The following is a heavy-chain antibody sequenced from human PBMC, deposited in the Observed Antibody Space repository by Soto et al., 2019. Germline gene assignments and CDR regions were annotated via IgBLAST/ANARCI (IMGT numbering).Heavy chain of an antibody. CDR3: AREGTARGSSWLYSYYSYMDV. Sequence: GASVKVSCKASGYTFTSYAMHWVRQAPGQRLEWMGWINTGNGNTKYSQKFQGRVTITRDTSASTAYMELSSLRSEDTAVYYCAREGTARGSSWLYSYYSYMDVWGKGTTFTVSS. CDR1: GYTFTSYA. J-gene: IGHJ6*03. D-gene: IGHD6-13*01. V-gene: IGHV1-3*04. CDR2: INTGNGNT.